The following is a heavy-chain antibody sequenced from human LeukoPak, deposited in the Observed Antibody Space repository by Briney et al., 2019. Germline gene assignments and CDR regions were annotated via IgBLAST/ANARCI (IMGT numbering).Heavy chain of an antibody. Sequence: PSQTLSLTCTVSGGSISSGGYYWSWIRQPPRKGLEWIGEINHSGSTNYNPSLKSRVTISVDTSKNQFSLKLSSVTAADTAAYYCARYSGYYLSYFDYWGQGTLVTVS. CDR1: GGSISSGGYY. V-gene: IGHV4-30-2*01. CDR2: INHSGST. CDR3: ARYSGYYLSYFDY. D-gene: IGHD3-22*01. J-gene: IGHJ4*02.